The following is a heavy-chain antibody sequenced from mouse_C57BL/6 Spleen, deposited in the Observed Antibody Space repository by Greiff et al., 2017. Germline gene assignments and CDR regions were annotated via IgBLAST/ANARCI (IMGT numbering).Heavy chain of an antibody. CDR1: GYTFTSYW. Sequence: QVQLQQPGTELVKPGASVKLSCKASGYTFTSYWMHWVKQRPGQGLEWIGNINPSNGGTNYNEKFKSKATLTVDKSSSTAYMQLSSLTSEDSAVYYGARSHYYGSSSDWYFDVWGTGTTVTVSS. J-gene: IGHJ1*03. CDR3: ARSHYYGSSSDWYFDV. D-gene: IGHD1-1*01. V-gene: IGHV1-53*01. CDR2: INPSNGGT.